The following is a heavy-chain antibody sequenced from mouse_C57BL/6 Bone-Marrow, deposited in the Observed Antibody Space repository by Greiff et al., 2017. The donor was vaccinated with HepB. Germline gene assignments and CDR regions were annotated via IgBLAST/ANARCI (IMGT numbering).Heavy chain of an antibody. CDR3: ARQSYYGNSYWYFDV. D-gene: IGHD2-10*01. V-gene: IGHV1-78*01. J-gene: IGHJ1*03. CDR2: IYPRDGST. CDR1: GYTFTDHT. Sequence: QVQLQQSDAELVKPGASVKISCKVSGYTFTDHTIHWMKQRPEQGLEWIGYIYPRDGSTKYNEKFKGKATLTADKSSSTAYMQLNSLTSEDSAVYFCARQSYYGNSYWYFDVWGTGTTVTVSS.